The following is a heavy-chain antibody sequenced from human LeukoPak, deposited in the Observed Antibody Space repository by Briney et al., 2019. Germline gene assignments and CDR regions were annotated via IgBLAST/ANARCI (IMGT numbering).Heavy chain of an antibody. CDR1: GGSISSSSYY. CDR2: IYYSGST. Sequence: SETLSLTCTVSGGSISSSSYYWGWIRQPPGKGLEWIGSIYYSGSTYYNPSLKSRVTISVDTSKNQFSLKLSSVTAADTAVYYCATQMDTAMVFTPYFDYWGQGTLVTVSS. J-gene: IGHJ4*02. V-gene: IGHV4-39*01. D-gene: IGHD5-18*01. CDR3: ATQMDTAMVFTPYFDY.